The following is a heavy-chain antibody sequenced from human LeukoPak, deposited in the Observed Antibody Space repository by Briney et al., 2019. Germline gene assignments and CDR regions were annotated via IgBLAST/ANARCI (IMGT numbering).Heavy chain of an antibody. CDR3: ASSLVVVAYAFDI. Sequence: GGSLRLSCAASGFTFSNHWMSWVRQAPGKGLEWVANIKQDGSEKYYVDSVKGRFTISRDNAKNSLYLQMNSLRAEDTAVYYCASSLVVVAYAFDIWGQGTMVTVSS. J-gene: IGHJ3*02. D-gene: IGHD2-15*01. V-gene: IGHV3-7*01. CDR1: GFTFSNHW. CDR2: IKQDGSEK.